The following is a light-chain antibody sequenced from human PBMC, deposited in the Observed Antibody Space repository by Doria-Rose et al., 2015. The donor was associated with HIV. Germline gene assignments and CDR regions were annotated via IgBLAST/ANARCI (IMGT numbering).Light chain of an antibody. CDR1: QGIGSD. J-gene: IGKJ2*01. Sequence: TQSPATLSVSPGGRATLSCMASQGIGSDLAWYQQKPGQAPRLLIYRASIRATGIPPRFTGGGSGTEFTLTISSLQSEDFAVYFCQQYSQWPPYTFGQGTKLEVK. CDR3: QQYSQWPPYT. V-gene: IGKV3-15*01. CDR2: RAS.